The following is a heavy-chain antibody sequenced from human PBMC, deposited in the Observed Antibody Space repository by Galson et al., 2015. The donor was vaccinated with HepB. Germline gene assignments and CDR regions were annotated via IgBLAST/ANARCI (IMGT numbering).Heavy chain of an antibody. J-gene: IGHJ6*03. CDR1: GFTFSDYY. CDR3: ARDVTVSPWGDYYYYMDV. V-gene: IGHV3-11*01. Sequence: SLRLSCAASGFTFSDYYMSWIRQAPGKGLEWVSYISSSGSTIYYADSVKGRFTISRDNAKNSLYLQMNSLRAEDTAVYYCARDVTVSPWGDYYYYMDVWGKGTTVTVSS. D-gene: IGHD4-11*01. CDR2: ISSSGSTI.